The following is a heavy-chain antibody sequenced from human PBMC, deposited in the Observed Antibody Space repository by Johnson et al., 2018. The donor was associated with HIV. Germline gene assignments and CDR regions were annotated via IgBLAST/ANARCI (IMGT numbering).Heavy chain of an antibody. CDR3: ARDRIVGADYDAVDI. CDR1: AFTFSSYA. Sequence: QVQLVESGGGLVKPGGSLRLSCAASAFTFSSYAMHWVRQAPGKGLECVALISYDGSNKYYADSVKGRFTISRDNSKNTLYLQMNSLRAEDTAVYHCARDRIVGADYDAVDIWGQGTMVTVSS. CDR2: ISYDGSNK. D-gene: IGHD1-26*01. J-gene: IGHJ3*02. V-gene: IGHV3-30-3*01.